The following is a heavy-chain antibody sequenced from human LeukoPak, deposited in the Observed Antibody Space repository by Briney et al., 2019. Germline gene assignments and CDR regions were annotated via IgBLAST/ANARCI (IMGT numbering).Heavy chain of an antibody. CDR3: ARAGHVMVRGVTTAYYYYYMDV. CDR1: GYTFTGYY. Sequence: ASVKVSRKASGYTFTGYYMHWVRQAPGQGLEWMGWINPNSGGTNYAQKFQGRVTMTRDTSISTAYMELSRLRSDDTAVYYCARAGHVMVRGVTTAYYYYYMDVWGKGTTVTISS. V-gene: IGHV1-2*02. CDR2: INPNSGGT. J-gene: IGHJ6*03. D-gene: IGHD3-10*01.